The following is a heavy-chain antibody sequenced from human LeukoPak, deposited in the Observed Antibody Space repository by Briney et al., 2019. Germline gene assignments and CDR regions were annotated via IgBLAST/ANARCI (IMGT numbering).Heavy chain of an antibody. Sequence: GGSLRLSCAASGFTFSSYWMSWVRQAPGKGLEWVANIKQDGSGKYYVDSVKGRFTISRDNAKNSLYLQMNSLRAEDTAVYYCARVGIVVVPAAMIWYYYYYMDVWGKGTTVTVSS. CDR2: IKQDGSGK. V-gene: IGHV3-7*01. D-gene: IGHD2-2*01. J-gene: IGHJ6*03. CDR1: GFTFSSYW. CDR3: ARVGIVVVPAAMIWYYYYYMDV.